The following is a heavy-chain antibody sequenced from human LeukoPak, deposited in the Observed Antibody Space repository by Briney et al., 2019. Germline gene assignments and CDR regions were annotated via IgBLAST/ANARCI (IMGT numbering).Heavy chain of an antibody. V-gene: IGHV3-48*01. CDR3: AELGITMIGGV. CDR1: GFTFGNAW. Sequence: GGSLRLSCAASGFTFGNAWMTWVRQAPGKGLEWVSKISSSSSTIYYADSVKGRFTISRDNAKNSLYLQMNSLRAEDTAVYYCAELGITMIGGVWGKGTTVTISS. D-gene: IGHD3-10*02. J-gene: IGHJ6*04. CDR2: ISSSSSTI.